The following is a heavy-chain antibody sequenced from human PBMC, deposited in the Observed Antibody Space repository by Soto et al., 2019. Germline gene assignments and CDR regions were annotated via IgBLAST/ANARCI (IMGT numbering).Heavy chain of an antibody. J-gene: IGHJ4*02. CDR3: ARMEGTRIYFFDY. CDR2: ISAYNGNT. D-gene: IGHD2-15*01. Sequence: ASVKVSCKASGYTFTSYGISWVRQAPGQGLEWMGWISAYNGNTNYAQKLQGRVTMTTDTSTSTAYMELRSLTSVTTADTAIYYCARMEGTRIYFFDYWGPGSLVTVSS. CDR1: GYTFTSYG. V-gene: IGHV1-18*01.